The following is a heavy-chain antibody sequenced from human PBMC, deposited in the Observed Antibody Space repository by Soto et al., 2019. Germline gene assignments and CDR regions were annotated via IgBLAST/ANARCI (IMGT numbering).Heavy chain of an antibody. Sequence: ASVKVSCKPSGGTFTNYAFSWVRQAPGQGLEWMGGIIPIFGTPDYAQNFQGRVTITADESTRTASMELSSLRSDDTAVYYCARERSVGYCITTTCPKPFYYYVMDVWGQGTTVTV. CDR3: ARERSVGYCITTTCPKPFYYYVMDV. CDR2: IIPIFGTP. J-gene: IGHJ6*02. D-gene: IGHD2-2*01. V-gene: IGHV1-69*13. CDR1: GGTFTNYA.